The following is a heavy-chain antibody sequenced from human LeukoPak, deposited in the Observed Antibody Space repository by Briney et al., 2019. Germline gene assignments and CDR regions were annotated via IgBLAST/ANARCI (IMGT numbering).Heavy chain of an antibody. CDR1: GGSFSDYY. Sequence: SETLSLTCAVYGGSFSDYYWSWIRQPPGKGREWIGEINHSVSTNYNPSLKSRVVISVDTSKNQFSLKLSSVTAAETAVYYCARGRKALAVAGSAWVWKSGMYYFDYWGQGTLVTVSS. CDR3: ARGRKALAVAGSAWVWKSGMYYFDY. V-gene: IGHV4-34*01. J-gene: IGHJ4*02. D-gene: IGHD6-19*01. CDR2: INHSVST.